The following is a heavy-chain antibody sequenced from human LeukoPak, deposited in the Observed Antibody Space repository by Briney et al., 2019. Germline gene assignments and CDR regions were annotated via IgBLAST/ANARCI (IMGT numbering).Heavy chain of an antibody. CDR3: ARMGWIAAADFDY. CDR2: IKQAGSEK. J-gene: IGHJ4*02. Sequence: PGGTLRLSCAVSGLTFSGYWMSWVRQAPGQGLECVANIKQAGSEKYYVNSVKGRFNISRDNAKNSLYLQMNSLRGDGTAVYYCARMGWIAAADFDYWGQGTVV. V-gene: IGHV3-7*01. D-gene: IGHD6-13*01. CDR1: GLTFSGYW.